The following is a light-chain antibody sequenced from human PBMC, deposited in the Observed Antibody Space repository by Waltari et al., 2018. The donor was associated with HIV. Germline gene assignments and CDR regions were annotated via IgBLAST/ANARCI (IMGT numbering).Light chain of an antibody. CDR2: SDN. J-gene: IGLJ1*01. Sequence: QSVLTQPPSMSGTPGQRVTISCSGSTSNIRSNAVNWYQHLPGTAPKLLTYSDNQRPAGGPDRFSGSKSGTSASLAISGLQSDDEADYYCAAWDDSLIAHVFGPGTKVTVL. CDR1: TSNIRSNA. V-gene: IGLV1-44*01. CDR3: AAWDDSLIAHV.